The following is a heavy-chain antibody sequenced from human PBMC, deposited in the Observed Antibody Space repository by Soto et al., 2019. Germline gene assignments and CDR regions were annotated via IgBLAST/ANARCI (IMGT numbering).Heavy chain of an antibody. Sequence: GSLRLCCAGRGFTCNMYWTHCGRQFPGKGPVWVARIYNDGTYADYADSVKGRFTISRDNAKDTLYLQMNDLRAEDSALYHCTRGPRATSAGASAHWGQGTLVTVYS. CDR2: IYNDGTYA. V-gene: IGHV3-74*01. CDR1: GFTCNMYW. D-gene: IGHD6-13*01. CDR3: TRGPRATSAGASAH. J-gene: IGHJ4*02.